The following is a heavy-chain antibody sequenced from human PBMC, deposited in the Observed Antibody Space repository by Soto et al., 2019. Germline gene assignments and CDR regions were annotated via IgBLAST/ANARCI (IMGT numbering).Heavy chain of an antibody. J-gene: IGHJ5*02. D-gene: IGHD6-19*01. CDR3: ARETYGSGWYDSGWFDP. V-gene: IGHV1-3*01. CDR2: INAGNGNT. CDR1: GYTFTSYA. Sequence: ASVMVYCKASGYTFTSYAMHWVRHALGQSLEWMGWINAGNGNTKYSQKFQGRVTITRDTSASTAYMELSSLRSENTAVYYCARETYGSGWYDSGWFDPWGQGTLVTVSS.